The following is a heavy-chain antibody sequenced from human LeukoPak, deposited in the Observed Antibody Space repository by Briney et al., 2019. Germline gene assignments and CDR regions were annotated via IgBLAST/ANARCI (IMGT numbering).Heavy chain of an antibody. J-gene: IGHJ2*01. D-gene: IGHD4-17*01. V-gene: IGHV3-48*03. CDR2: ISSSGSTI. Sequence: GGSLRLSCAASGFTFSSYEMNWVRQAPGKGLEWVSYISSSGSTIYYADSVKGRFTISRDNAKNSVYLQMNSLRAEDTAVYYCARDEGDTVTTYRFDLWGRGTLVTVSS. CDR1: GFTFSSYE. CDR3: ARDEGDTVTTYRFDL.